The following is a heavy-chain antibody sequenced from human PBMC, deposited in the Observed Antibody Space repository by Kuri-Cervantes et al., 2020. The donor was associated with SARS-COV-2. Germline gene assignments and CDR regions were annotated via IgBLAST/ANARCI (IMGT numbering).Heavy chain of an antibody. V-gene: IGHV4-39*07. J-gene: IGHJ4*02. D-gene: IGHD3-22*01. CDR1: GGSISSSSYY. CDR3: ARGPEEYYYDSSGYYY. CDR2: IYYSGST. Sequence: SETLSLTCTVSGGSISSSSYYWGWIRQPPGKGLEWIGSIYYSGSTYYNPPLKSRVTISVDTSKNQFSLKLSSVTAADTAVYYCARGPEEYYYDSSGYYYWGQGTLVTVSS.